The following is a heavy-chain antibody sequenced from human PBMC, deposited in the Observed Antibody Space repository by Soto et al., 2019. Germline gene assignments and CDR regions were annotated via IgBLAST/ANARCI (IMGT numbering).Heavy chain of an antibody. CDR1: GGSISSGGYY. J-gene: IGHJ5*02. D-gene: IGHD3-3*01. CDR3: ARGQRFSDWFDP. Sequence: SETLSLTCTVSGGSISSGGYYWSWIRQHPGKGLEWIGYIYYSGSTYYNPSLKSRVTISVDTSNNQFSLRLTSVTAADTAVYYCARGQRFSDWFDPWGQGTLVTVSS. CDR2: IYYSGST. V-gene: IGHV4-31*03.